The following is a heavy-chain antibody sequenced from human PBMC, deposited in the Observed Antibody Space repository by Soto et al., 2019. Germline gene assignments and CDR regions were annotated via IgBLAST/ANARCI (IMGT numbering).Heavy chain of an antibody. CDR1: GYTFDIYG. D-gene: IGHD3-22*01. CDR3: ARDRSYYYESSGYPFDY. Sequence: QVQLVQSGGEVRKPVASVKVSCKASGYTFDIYGISWVRQVPGQGPEWMGWISADNGDTKYAQKFQDRVIMTTDTSTSTAYMELRSLRSDDTAVYFCARDRSYYYESSGYPFDYWGQGTLGSVSS. CDR2: ISADNGDT. V-gene: IGHV1-18*01. J-gene: IGHJ4*02.